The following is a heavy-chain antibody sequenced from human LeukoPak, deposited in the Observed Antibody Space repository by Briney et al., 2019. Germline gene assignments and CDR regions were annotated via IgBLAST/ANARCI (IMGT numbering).Heavy chain of an antibody. Sequence: PGGSLRLSCSASGFSFSDSYMSWFRLSPEKGLEWIAYITSSGTTTEYADSVKGRFTISRVNAKNSLYLQMNSLGPEDTAVYYCGRDPDYGDPYWGQGTLVTVSS. CDR1: GFSFSDSY. V-gene: IGHV3-11*01. D-gene: IGHD4/OR15-4a*01. CDR2: ITSSGTTT. J-gene: IGHJ4*02. CDR3: GRDPDYGDPY.